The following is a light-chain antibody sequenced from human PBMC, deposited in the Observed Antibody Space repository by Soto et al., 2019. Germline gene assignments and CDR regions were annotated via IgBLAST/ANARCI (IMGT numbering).Light chain of an antibody. J-gene: IGLJ1*01. CDR3: GSYTTSSNYV. CDR1: ISDVGSYNY. V-gene: IGLV2-14*03. CDR2: DVS. Sequence: QSVLTQPASVSGSPGQSITISCTGTISDVGSYNYVPWYQQYPGKAPKLMIYDVSTRPSGVSDRFSGSKSGNTASLTISGLRAEDEADYYCGSYTTSSNYVFGTGTKVTVL.